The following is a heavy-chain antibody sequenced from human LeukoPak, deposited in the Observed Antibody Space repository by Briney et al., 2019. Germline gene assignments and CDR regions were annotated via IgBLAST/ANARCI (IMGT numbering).Heavy chain of an antibody. CDR2: ISSGSRTI. CDR3: ARESISGHRDFDN. CDR1: GFTFSSYS. J-gene: IGHJ4*02. Sequence: GGSLRLSCAASGFTFSSYSMNWVRQAPGKGLEWISYISSGSRTIYYADFVKGRFTVSRDRAKNSLYLQMRSLRDEDTAVYYCARESISGHRDFDNWGQGTLVTVS. D-gene: IGHD1-26*01. V-gene: IGHV3-48*02.